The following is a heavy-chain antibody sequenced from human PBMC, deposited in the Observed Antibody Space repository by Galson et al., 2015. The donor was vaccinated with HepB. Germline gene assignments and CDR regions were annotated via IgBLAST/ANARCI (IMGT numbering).Heavy chain of an antibody. Sequence: SLRLSCAASGFTFSDYYMTWIRQAPGKGLEWVSQITTTGDYTNYADSVKGRFTISRGNARNSLYLEMNSLRVEDTAVYYCVRESSGYRLLNWFDPWGQGTLVTVSS. D-gene: IGHD3-22*01. V-gene: IGHV3-11*06. CDR3: VRESSGYRLLNWFDP. CDR2: ITTTGDYT. J-gene: IGHJ5*02. CDR1: GFTFSDYY.